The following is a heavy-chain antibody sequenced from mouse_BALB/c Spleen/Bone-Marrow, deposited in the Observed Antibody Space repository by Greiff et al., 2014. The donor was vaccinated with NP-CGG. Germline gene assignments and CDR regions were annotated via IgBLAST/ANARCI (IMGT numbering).Heavy chain of an antibody. Sequence: EVQRVESGGGLVQPGGSLKLSCAASGFTFSSYSMSWVRQTPEKRLEWVAYISNGGGSTYYPDTVKGRFTISRDNAKNTLYLQMSSLKSEDTAMYYCARQLGLRVDYWGQGSLVTVSS. D-gene: IGHD3-1*01. J-gene: IGHJ4*01. CDR1: GFTFSSYS. CDR3: ARQLGLRVDY. V-gene: IGHV5-12-2*01. CDR2: ISNGGGST.